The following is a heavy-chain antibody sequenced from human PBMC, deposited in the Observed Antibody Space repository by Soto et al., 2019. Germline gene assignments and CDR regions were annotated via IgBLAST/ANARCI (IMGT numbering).Heavy chain of an antibody. D-gene: IGHD1-1*01. CDR2: LNGGTGQT. Sequence: QVQVVQSGAEVKKPGASVKVSCKASGYTFSTYAIRWVRQAPGQSLEWMGWLNGGTGQTRYSQRFQDRVTITRDTSASTAYMEVSSLRPEDTAVYYCARGKGMEENYYYYGMDIWGQGTTVTVSS. CDR3: ARGKGMEENYYYYGMDI. CDR1: GYTFSTYA. J-gene: IGHJ6*02. V-gene: IGHV1-3*01.